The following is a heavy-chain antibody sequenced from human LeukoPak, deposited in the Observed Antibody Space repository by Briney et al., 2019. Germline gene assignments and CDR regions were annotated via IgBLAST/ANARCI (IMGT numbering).Heavy chain of an antibody. CDR2: IYYSGST. Sequence: SETLSLTCAVYGGSFSGYYWSWIRQPPGKGLEWIGYIYYSGSTNYNPSLKSRVTISVDTSKNQFSLKLSSVTAADTAVYYCVQTAVGDTSWIDPWGQGTLVIVSS. CDR3: VQTAVGDTSWIDP. CDR1: GGSFSGYY. V-gene: IGHV4-59*01. J-gene: IGHJ5*02. D-gene: IGHD2-21*02.